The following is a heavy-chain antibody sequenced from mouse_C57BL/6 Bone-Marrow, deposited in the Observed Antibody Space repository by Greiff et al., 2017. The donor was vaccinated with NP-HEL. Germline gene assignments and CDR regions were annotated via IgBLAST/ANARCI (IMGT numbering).Heavy chain of an antibody. D-gene: IGHD2-3*01. CDR1: GFNIKDDY. V-gene: IGHV14-4*01. CDR3: TTGYYVGYAMDY. Sequence: VQLQQSGAELVRPGASVKLSCTASGFNIKDDYMHWVKQRPEQGLEWIGWIDPENGDTEYASKFQGKATITADTSSNTAYLQLSSLTSEDTAVYYCTTGYYVGYAMDYWGQGTSVTVSS. CDR2: IDPENGDT. J-gene: IGHJ4*01.